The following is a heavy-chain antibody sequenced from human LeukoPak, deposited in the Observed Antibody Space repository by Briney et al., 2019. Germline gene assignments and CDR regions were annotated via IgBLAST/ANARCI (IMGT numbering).Heavy chain of an antibody. J-gene: IGHJ4*02. CDR2: IRSKANSYAT. D-gene: IGHD1-26*01. V-gene: IGHV3-73*01. CDR3: SRRYNGTTD. Sequence: GGSLRLSCAASGFTFNGSAMHWVRQASGKGLEWVGRIRSKANSYATTYAASVKGRFTISRDDSKNTANLQMNSLKTEDTAVYYCSRRYNGTTDWGQGTLVTVSS. CDR1: GFTFNGSA.